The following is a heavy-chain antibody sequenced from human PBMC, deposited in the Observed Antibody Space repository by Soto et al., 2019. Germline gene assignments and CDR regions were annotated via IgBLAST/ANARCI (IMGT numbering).Heavy chain of an antibody. CDR3: ARDWVRSGGYSGY. J-gene: IGHJ4*02. V-gene: IGHV1-18*01. CDR1: GYTFNTYG. D-gene: IGHD1-26*01. CDR2: ISGYNGYT. Sequence: GASVKVSCKASGYTFNTYGVSWVRQAPGQGLEWMGWISGYNGYTSYAQKFQGRVTLTADTSTSTAYMELRSLRSNDTAVYYCARDWVRSGGYSGYWGQGTLVTVSS.